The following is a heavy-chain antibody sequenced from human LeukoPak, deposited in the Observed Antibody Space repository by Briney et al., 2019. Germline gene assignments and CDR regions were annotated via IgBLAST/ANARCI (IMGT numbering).Heavy chain of an antibody. CDR1: GFTFSSYA. V-gene: IGHV3-23*01. Sequence: GGSLRLSCAASGFTFSSYAMSWVRQAPGKGLEWVSAISGSGGSTYYADSVKGRFTISRDNSKNTLYLQMNSLRAEDTDVYYCANYRPPYGGNSGDYWGQGTMVTVSS. J-gene: IGHJ4*02. CDR2: ISGSGGST. CDR3: ANYRPPYGGNSGDY. D-gene: IGHD4-23*01.